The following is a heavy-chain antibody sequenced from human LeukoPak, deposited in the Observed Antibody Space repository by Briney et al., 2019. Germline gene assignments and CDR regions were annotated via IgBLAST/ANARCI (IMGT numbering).Heavy chain of an antibody. V-gene: IGHV3-30*18. CDR3: AKDGLISGSGSYPDY. D-gene: IGHD3-10*01. J-gene: IGHJ4*02. CDR2: ISYDGSNK. Sequence: GRSLRLSWAASGFTFSSYGMHWVRQAPGKGLEWVAVISYDGSNKYYADSVKGRFTISRDNSKNTLYLQMNSLRAEDTAVYYCAKDGLISGSGSYPDYWGQGTLVTVSS. CDR1: GFTFSSYG.